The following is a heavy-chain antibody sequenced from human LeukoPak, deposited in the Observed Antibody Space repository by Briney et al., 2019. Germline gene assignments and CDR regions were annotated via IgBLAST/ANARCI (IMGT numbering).Heavy chain of an antibody. V-gene: IGHV3-21*01. CDR2: ISSSSSYI. CDR1: GFTFSSYS. Sequence: KPGGSLRLSCAASGFTFSSYSMNWVRQAPGKGLEWVSSISSSSSYIYYADSVKGRFTISRDNAKNSLYLQMNSLRAEDTAVYYCARDVPISVNWFDPWGQGTLVTVSS. CDR3: ARDVPISVNWFDP. J-gene: IGHJ5*02. D-gene: IGHD3-3*01.